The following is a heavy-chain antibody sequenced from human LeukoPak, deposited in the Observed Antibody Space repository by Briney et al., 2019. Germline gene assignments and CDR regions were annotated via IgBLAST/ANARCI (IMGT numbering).Heavy chain of an antibody. CDR1: GYSISSRYY. CDR3: ARSSKLLKSFDY. D-gene: IGHD3-10*01. CDR2: IYHSGST. Sequence: SETLSLTCAVSGYSISSRYYWGWIRQPPGKGLEWIGSIYHSGSTYYNPSLKSRVTISVDTSKNQFSLKLSSVTAADTAVYYCARSSKLLKSFDYWGQGTLVTVSS. J-gene: IGHJ4*02. V-gene: IGHV4-38-2*01.